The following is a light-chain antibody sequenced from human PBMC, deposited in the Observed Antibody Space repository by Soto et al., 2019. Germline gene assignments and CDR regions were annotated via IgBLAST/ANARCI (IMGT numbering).Light chain of an antibody. CDR2: DAS. CDR3: QQYNSYGK. V-gene: IGKV1-5*01. J-gene: IGKJ1*01. CDR1: QTIITW. Sequence: QLTRSRPTLSTAVGNIVTMTRPASQTIITWLAWYQQKPGKAPKLLIYDASSLESGVPSRSSGSGSGSQFTFTISLLQPHDFSTYYCQQYNSYGKFGEGTKVDIK.